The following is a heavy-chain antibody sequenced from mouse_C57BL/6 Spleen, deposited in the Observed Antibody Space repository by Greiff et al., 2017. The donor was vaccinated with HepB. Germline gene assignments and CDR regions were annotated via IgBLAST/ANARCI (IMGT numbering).Heavy chain of an antibody. J-gene: IGHJ2*01. CDR2: IDPSDSYT. Sequence: QVQLQQPGAELVRPGTSVKLSCKASGYTFTSYWMHWVKQRPGQGLEWIGVIDPSDSYTNYNQKFKGKTTLTVNTSSSTAYMLLSSLTAEDAAVYCGARYGNLQDDYWGQGTTLTVSS. V-gene: IGHV1-59*01. D-gene: IGHD2-1*01. CDR3: ARYGNLQDDY. CDR1: GYTFTSYW.